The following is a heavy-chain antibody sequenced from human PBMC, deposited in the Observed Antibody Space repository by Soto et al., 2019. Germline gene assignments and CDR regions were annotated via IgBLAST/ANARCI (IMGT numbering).Heavy chain of an antibody. Sequence: PGGSLRLSCVASGFIFSDYAMSWVRQGPGKGLEWVAGIGFSGDNTHYVDSVKGRFITSRDNSKNTLYLLMNRLRTEDIGIYYCAKIALVGSFGFEPASDYWGQGILVTVSS. D-gene: IGHD2-8*02. J-gene: IGHJ4*02. V-gene: IGHV3-23*01. CDR1: GFIFSDYA. CDR3: AKIALVGSFGFEPASDY. CDR2: IGFSGDNT.